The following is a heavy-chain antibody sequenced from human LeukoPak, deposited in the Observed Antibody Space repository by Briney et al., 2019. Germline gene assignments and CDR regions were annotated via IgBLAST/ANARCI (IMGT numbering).Heavy chain of an antibody. CDR3: AKGDQYSSGWYLGDY. V-gene: IGHV3-74*01. J-gene: IGHJ4*02. Sequence: PGGSLRLSCAASGFSFSVFWMHWVRQVPGKGPVWVSRIKTDGSITDYADSVKGRFTISRDNAKNTLYLQMNSLRTEDTAVYYCAKGDQYSSGWYLGDYWGQGTLVTVSS. D-gene: IGHD6-19*01. CDR1: GFSFSVFW. CDR2: IKTDGSIT.